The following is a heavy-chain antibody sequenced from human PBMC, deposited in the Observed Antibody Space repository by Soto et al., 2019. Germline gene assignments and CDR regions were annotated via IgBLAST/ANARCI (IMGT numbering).Heavy chain of an antibody. CDR2: ISAYNGNT. CDR3: ARHHYDFWSGYYGWFDP. D-gene: IGHD3-3*01. J-gene: IGHJ5*02. V-gene: IGHV1-18*04. CDR1: GYTFTSYG. Sequence: GASVKVSCKASGYTFTSYGISWVRQAPGQGREWMGWISAYNGNTNYAQKLQGRVTMTTDTSTSTAYMELRSLRSDDTAVYYCARHHYDFWSGYYGWFDPWGQGXLVTVSS.